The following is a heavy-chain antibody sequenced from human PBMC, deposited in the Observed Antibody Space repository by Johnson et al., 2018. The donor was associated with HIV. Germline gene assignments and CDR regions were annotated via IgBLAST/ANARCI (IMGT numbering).Heavy chain of an antibody. CDR2: ISSDGSNK. Sequence: QVQLVESGGGVVQPGRSLRLSCAASEFTFSSYAFHWVRQAPGKGLEWVALISSDGSNKYYADSVKGRFTISRDNSKNTLYLQMGSLRDEDMAVYYCTRGIPNLPITGTRGFDIWGQGTMVTVSS. J-gene: IGHJ3*02. D-gene: IGHD1-20*01. CDR3: TRGIPNLPITGTRGFDI. CDR1: EFTFSSYA. V-gene: IGHV3-30*14.